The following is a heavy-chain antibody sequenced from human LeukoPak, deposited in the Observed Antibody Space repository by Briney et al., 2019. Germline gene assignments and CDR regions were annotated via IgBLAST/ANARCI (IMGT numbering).Heavy chain of an antibody. CDR2: TYYRSKWYN. CDR3: ARGTEKAVGGAFDY. Sequence: SQTLSLTCAISGDSVSINSAAWNWIRQSPSRGLEWLGRTYYRSKWYNDYAVSVKSRITINPDTSKNQFSLQLNSVTPEDTAVYYCARGTEKAVGGAFDYWGQRTLVTVSS. D-gene: IGHD2-15*01. CDR1: GDSVSINSAA. J-gene: IGHJ4*02. V-gene: IGHV6-1*01.